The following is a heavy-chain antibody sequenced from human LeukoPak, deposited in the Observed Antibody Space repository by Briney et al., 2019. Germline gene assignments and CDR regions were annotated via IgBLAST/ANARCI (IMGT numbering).Heavy chain of an antibody. CDR3: ARTRVVNDAFDI. CDR1: GGTFSSYA. J-gene: IGHJ3*02. D-gene: IGHD3-3*01. CDR2: IIPIFGTA. Sequence: RASVKVSCXASGGTFSSYAISWVRQAPGQGLEWMGGIIPIFGTANYAQKFQGRVTITADESTSTAYMELSSLRSEDTAVYYCARTRVVNDAFDIWGQGTMVTVSS. V-gene: IGHV1-69*01.